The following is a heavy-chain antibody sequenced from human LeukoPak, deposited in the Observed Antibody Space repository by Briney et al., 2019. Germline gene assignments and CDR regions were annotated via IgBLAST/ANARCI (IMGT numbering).Heavy chain of an antibody. Sequence: GGSLRLSCAASGFTFSSYWMHWVRQAPGKGLVWVSRINSNGGATYADSVKGRFTISRDNAKNTLYLQMNSLRAEDTAVYYCAKLELERDAFDIWGQGTMVTVSS. J-gene: IGHJ3*02. V-gene: IGHV3-74*01. CDR1: GFTFSSYW. CDR2: INSNGGA. D-gene: IGHD1-1*01. CDR3: AKLELERDAFDI.